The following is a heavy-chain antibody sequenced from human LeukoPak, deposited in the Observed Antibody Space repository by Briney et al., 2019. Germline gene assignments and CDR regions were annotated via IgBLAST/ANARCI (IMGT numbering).Heavy chain of an antibody. CDR2: IKQDGSEK. D-gene: IGHD4-17*01. CDR1: GFTFSSYW. V-gene: IGHV3-7*01. J-gene: IGHJ5*02. CDR3: AREPVTTYGWFDP. Sequence: GGSLRLSCAASGFTFSSYWMSWVRQAPGKGLEWVANIKQDGSEKYYVDSVKGRFTSSRDNAKNSLYLQMNSLRAEDTAVYYCAREPVTTYGWFDPWGQGTLVTVSS.